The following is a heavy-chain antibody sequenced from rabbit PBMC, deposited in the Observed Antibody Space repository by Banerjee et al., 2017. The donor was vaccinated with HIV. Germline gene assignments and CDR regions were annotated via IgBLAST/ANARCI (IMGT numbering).Heavy chain of an antibody. CDR2: IYAGSSGST. CDR3: ARGLLYTYGYAGYAYATGYFNL. D-gene: IGHD6-1*01. J-gene: IGHJ4*01. Sequence: QSLEESGGDLVKPGASLTLTCTASGFSFSSSYYMCWVRQAPGKGLEWIGCIYAGSSGSTYYASWAKGRFTISSDNAQNTVDLQMNSLTAADTATYFCARGLLYTYGYAGYAYATGYFNLWGPGTLVTVS. V-gene: IGHV1S40*01. CDR1: GFSFSSSYY.